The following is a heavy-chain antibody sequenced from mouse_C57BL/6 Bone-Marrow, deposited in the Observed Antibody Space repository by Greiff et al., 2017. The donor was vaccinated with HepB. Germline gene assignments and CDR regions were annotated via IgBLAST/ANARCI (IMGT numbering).Heavy chain of an antibody. V-gene: IGHV5-15*01. CDR3: ARQGSSYPWFAY. Sequence: EVKLMESGGGLVQPGGSLKLSCAASGFTFSDYGMAWVRQAPRKGPEWVAFISNLAYSIYYADTVTGRFTISRENAKNTLYLEMSSLRSEDTAMYYCARQGSSYPWFAYWGQGTLVTVSA. CDR1: GFTFSDYG. CDR2: ISNLAYSI. D-gene: IGHD1-1*01. J-gene: IGHJ3*01.